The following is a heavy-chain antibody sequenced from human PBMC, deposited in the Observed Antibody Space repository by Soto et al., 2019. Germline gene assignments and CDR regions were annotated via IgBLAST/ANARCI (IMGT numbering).Heavy chain of an antibody. J-gene: IGHJ4*02. CDR1: GFTFSTYA. CDR2: IIGRGGTT. V-gene: IGHV3-23*01. CDR3: AKDLKVTTGFAPFNY. D-gene: IGHD4-4*01. Sequence: EVQLLESGGGVVQPGGSLRLSCAASGFTFSTYAMSWVRQAPGKGLEWVSAIIGRGGTTYYADSVKGRFTISRDNSRNTLYLQMNSLRAEDTAVYYCAKDLKVTTGFAPFNYWGQGTLVTVSS.